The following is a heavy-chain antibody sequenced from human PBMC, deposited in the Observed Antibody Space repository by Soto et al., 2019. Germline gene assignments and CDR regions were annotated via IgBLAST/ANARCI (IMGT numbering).Heavy chain of an antibody. J-gene: IGHJ4*02. CDR1: GGSFSGYY. Sequence: QVQLQQWGAGLLKPSETLSLTCAVYGGSFSGYYWSWIRQPPGKGLEWIGEINHSGSTNYNPSLKSRVTISVDTSKNQFSLKLSSVTAADTAVYYCGNYGGNSSTGNFDYWGQGTLVTVSS. CDR2: INHSGST. CDR3: GNYGGNSSTGNFDY. V-gene: IGHV4-34*01. D-gene: IGHD4-17*01.